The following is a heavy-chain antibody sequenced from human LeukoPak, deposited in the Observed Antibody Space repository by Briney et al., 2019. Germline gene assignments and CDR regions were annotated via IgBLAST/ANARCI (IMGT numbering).Heavy chain of an antibody. D-gene: IGHD6-19*01. CDR3: AKDIRASRWYYFAY. CDR1: GFTFSTYA. Sequence: GGSLRLSCAASGFTFSTYAMSWVRQAPGKGLEWVSAISGRGYSTYYADSVQGRCTISRDNSKNTLCLQLNSLVAEHTARYYCAKDIRASRWYYFAYCGQGTLVTVSS. J-gene: IGHJ4*02. CDR2: ISGRGYST. V-gene: IGHV3-23*01.